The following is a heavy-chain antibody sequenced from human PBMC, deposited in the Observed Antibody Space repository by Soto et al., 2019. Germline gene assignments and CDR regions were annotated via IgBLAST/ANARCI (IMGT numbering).Heavy chain of an antibody. CDR2: IYYSGSS. CDR3: ASRHSSPYFVY. J-gene: IGHJ4*02. V-gene: IGHV4-30-4*01. CDR1: GGSISSGDYY. Sequence: SETLSLTCTVSGGSISSGDYYWSWIRQPPGKGLEWIGSIYYSGSSYYNPSLKSRVTISVDTSKNQFSLKLNSVTAADTAVYYCASRHSSPYFVYWGQGTLVTVSS. D-gene: IGHD6-13*01.